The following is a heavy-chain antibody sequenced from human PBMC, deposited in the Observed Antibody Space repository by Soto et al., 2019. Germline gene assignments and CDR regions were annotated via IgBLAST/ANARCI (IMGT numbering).Heavy chain of an antibody. CDR1: GFTFSSYA. CDR3: AKSSGYDFWSGYYWY. V-gene: IGHV3-23*01. D-gene: IGHD3-3*01. CDR2: ISGSGGST. Sequence: PGGSLRLSCAASGFTFSSYAMSWVRQAPGKGLEWVSAISGSGGSTYYADSVKGRFTISRDNSKNTLYLQMNSLRAEDTAVYYCAKSSGYDFWSGYYWYWGQGTLVTVSS. J-gene: IGHJ4*02.